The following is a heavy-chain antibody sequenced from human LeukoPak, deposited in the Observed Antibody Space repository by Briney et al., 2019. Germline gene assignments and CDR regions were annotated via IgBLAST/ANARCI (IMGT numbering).Heavy chain of an antibody. Sequence: SVKVSCKASGDTFSSYAISWVRQAPGQGLEWMGRIIPILGIANYAQKFQGRVTITADKSTSTAYMELSSRTSEDTALYYCARGYGDSTNFDYWGQGTLVTVSS. V-gene: IGHV1-69*04. CDR1: GDTFSSYA. CDR2: IIPILGIA. D-gene: IGHD2-2*01. CDR3: ARGYGDSTNFDY. J-gene: IGHJ4*02.